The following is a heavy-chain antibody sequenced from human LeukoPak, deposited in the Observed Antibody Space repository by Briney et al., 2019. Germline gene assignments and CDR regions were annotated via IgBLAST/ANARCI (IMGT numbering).Heavy chain of an antibody. CDR3: ARPDCSGGNCYLLPY. V-gene: IGHV5-10-1*01. Sequence: GESLKISCKGSGYSFTSYWISWVRQMPGKGPEWMGRIDPSDSYTEYSPSFQGHVTISADKSISTAYLQWSSLKASDTAMYYCARPDCSGGNCYLLPYWGQGTLVTVSS. CDR1: GYSFTSYW. J-gene: IGHJ4*02. D-gene: IGHD2-15*01. CDR2: IDPSDSYT.